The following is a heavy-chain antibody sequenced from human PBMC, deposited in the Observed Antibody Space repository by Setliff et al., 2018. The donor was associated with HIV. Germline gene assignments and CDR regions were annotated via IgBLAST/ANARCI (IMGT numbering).Heavy chain of an antibody. CDR1: GFTFSAWT. J-gene: IGHJ3*02. CDR3: VGDGVGVVPGDAFDK. D-gene: IGHD3-10*01. Sequence: GGSLRLSCAASGFTFSAWTMNWVRQAPGKGLEWISYISATGTSVYYADSVKGRFTISRDNARNSLHLEMNSLRAEDTAVYYCVGDGVGVVPGDAFDKWGQGTAVTVS. V-gene: IGHV3-48*01. CDR2: ISATGTSV.